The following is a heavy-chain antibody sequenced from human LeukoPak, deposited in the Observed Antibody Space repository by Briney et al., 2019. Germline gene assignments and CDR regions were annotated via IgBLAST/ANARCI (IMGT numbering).Heavy chain of an antibody. CDR2: IYYSGST. V-gene: IGHV4-39*01. J-gene: IGHJ5*02. D-gene: IGHD3-16*01. CDR3: ARRGSLNWFDP. CDR1: GGSISSSSYY. Sequence: SETLSLTCTVSGGSISSSSYYWGWIRQPPGKGLEWIGSIYYSGSTYYNPSLKSRVTISVDTSKNQFSLKLSSVTAADTAVYYCARRGSLNWFDPWGQGTLATVSS.